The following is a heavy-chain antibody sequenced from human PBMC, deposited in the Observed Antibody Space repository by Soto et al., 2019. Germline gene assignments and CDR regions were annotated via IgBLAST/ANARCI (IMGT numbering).Heavy chain of an antibody. J-gene: IGHJ4*02. CDR2: IYHSGST. V-gene: IGHV4-30-2*01. CDR1: GGSISSGGYS. CDR3: AREIRKDYYFDY. Sequence: KTSETLSLTCAVSGGSISSGGYSWSWIRQPPGKGLEWIGYIYHSGSTYYNPSLKSRVTISVDRSKNQFSLKLGSVTAADTAVYYCAREIRKDYYFDYWGQGTLVTVS.